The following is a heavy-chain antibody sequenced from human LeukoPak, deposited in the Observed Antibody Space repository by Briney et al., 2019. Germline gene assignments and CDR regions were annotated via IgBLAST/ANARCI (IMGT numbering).Heavy chain of an antibody. CDR1: GFTFSRYA. D-gene: IGHD2-15*01. CDR3: ATYCSGPTCYSGMMY. V-gene: IGHV3-23*03. J-gene: IGHJ4*02. Sequence: AGSLTLSCAASGFTFSRYAMTWVRRAPGKGLEWVSVITSGSSTYYADTVKMRFTISRENSRNTLYLQMNSLRAEDTAVYYCATYCSGPTCYSGMMYWGQGNLFSVSS. CDR2: ITSGSST.